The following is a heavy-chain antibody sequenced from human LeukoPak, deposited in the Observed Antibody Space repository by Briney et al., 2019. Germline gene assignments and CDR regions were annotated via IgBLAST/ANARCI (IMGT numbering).Heavy chain of an antibody. D-gene: IGHD3-22*01. CDR1: GFTFSSYA. V-gene: IGHV3-23*01. CDR2: ISGSGGST. J-gene: IGHJ5*02. CDR3: AIAPGYYYDSSGQINS. Sequence: GGSLRLSCAASGFTFSSYAMSWVRQAPGKGLEWVSSISGSGGSTYYADSVKGRFTISRDNSKNTLYLQMNSLRAEDTAVYYGAIAPGYYYDSSGQINSWGQGTLVTVSS.